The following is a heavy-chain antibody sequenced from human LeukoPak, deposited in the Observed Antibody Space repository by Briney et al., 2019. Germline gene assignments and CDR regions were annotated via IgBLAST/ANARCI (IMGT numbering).Heavy chain of an antibody. J-gene: IGHJ4*02. CDR3: ARDLAGAYYYDSSGYKGNIDY. CDR2: INPSGGST. V-gene: IGHV1-46*01. CDR1: GYTFTGYY. Sequence: ASVKVSCKASGYTFTGYYMHWVRQAPGQGLEWMGIINPSGGSTSYAQKFQGRVTMTRDTSTSTVYMELSSLRSEDTAVYYCARDLAGAYYYDSSGYKGNIDYWGQGTLVTVSS. D-gene: IGHD3-22*01.